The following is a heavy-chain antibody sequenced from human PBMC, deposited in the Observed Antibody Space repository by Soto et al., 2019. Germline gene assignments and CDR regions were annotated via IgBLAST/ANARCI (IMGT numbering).Heavy chain of an antibody. CDR2: IYYSGST. Sequence: PSETLSLTCTVSGGSISSGGYYWSWIRQHPGKGLEWIGYIYYSGSTYYNPSLKSRVTISVDTSKNQFSLKLSSVTAADTAVYYCARVPNYYDSSGYPQIDYWGQGTLVTVSS. D-gene: IGHD3-22*01. V-gene: IGHV4-31*03. CDR3: ARVPNYYDSSGYPQIDY. J-gene: IGHJ4*02. CDR1: GGSISSGGYY.